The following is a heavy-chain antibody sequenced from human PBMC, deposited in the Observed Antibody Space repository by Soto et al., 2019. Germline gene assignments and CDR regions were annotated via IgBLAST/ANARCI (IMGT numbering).Heavy chain of an antibody. D-gene: IGHD3-16*01. J-gene: IGHJ4*02. CDR2: IYYSGST. CDR3: ARSAGEFDY. Sequence: SETLSLTCTVSGGSVSSGSYYWSWIRQPPGKGLEWIGYIYYSGSTNYNPSLKSRVTISVDTSKNQFSLKLSSVTAADTAVYYCARSAGEFDYWGQGTLVTVSS. V-gene: IGHV4-61*01. CDR1: GGSVSSGSYY.